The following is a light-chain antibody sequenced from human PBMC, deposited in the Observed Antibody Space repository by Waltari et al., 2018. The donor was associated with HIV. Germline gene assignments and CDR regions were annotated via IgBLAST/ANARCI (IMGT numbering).Light chain of an antibody. V-gene: IGKV3-15*01. CDR1: QSVGSK. J-gene: IGKJ1*01. CDR2: GAS. CDR3: LQYDNWPPWT. Sequence: EVVMTQSPATLSVSPGDTATLFCRASQSVGSKLAWYQQKPGQPPSLLIYGASTRATVIPARFSGSGSGTEFTLTISSLQSEDFAVYYCLQYDNWPPWTFGQGTKVEIK.